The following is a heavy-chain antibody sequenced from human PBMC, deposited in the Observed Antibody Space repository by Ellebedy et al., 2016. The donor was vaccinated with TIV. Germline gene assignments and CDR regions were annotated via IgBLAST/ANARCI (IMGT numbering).Heavy chain of an antibody. J-gene: IGHJ5*02. V-gene: IGHV1-18*01. CDR2: VSADSNTA. D-gene: IGHD2-2*01. CDR1: GGTFSSYA. Sequence: ASVKVSCKASGGTFSSYAITWVRQAPGQGLEWMGWVSADSNTAYYAQKFQGRVSMTTDTSTSTAYMDLRSLRSDDAAVYFCARLLVSRFDPWGQGTLVTVSS. CDR3: ARLLVSRFDP.